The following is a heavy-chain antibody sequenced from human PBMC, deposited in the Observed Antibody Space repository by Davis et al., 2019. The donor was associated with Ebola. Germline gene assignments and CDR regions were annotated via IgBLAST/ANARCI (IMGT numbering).Heavy chain of an antibody. Sequence: GESLKISCAASGFTFSGSAMHWVRQAPGKGLECVSVIFSNGDIYYAESVKDRFTISRDNSKNTLYLQMNSLRAEDTAVYFCARQLPYYSYGMDVWGQGTTVTVSS. J-gene: IGHJ6*02. CDR1: GFTFSGSA. CDR3: ARQLPYYSYGMDV. CDR2: IFSNGDI. V-gene: IGHV3-53*01. D-gene: IGHD2-2*01.